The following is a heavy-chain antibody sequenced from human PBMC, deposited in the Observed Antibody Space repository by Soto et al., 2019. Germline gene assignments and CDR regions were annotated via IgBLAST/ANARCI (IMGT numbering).Heavy chain of an antibody. CDR3: ARAFYHCISTSCYYNWFDP. D-gene: IGHD2-2*01. V-gene: IGHV1-69*12. CDR1: GGTFSSYA. Sequence: QVQLVQSGAEVKKPGSSVKVSCKASGGTFSSYAISWVRQAPGQGLEWMGGIIPIFGTANYAQKFQGRVTITADESTSTAYMELSSLRSEDTAVYYCARAFYHCISTSCYYNWFDPWGQGTLVTVSS. J-gene: IGHJ5*02. CDR2: IIPIFGTA.